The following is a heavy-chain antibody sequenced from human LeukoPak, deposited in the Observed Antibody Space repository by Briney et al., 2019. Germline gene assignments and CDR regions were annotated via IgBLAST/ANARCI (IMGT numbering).Heavy chain of an antibody. Sequence: GGSLRLSCVASGFPFSSYCMTWVRQAPGKGLEWVATITEDGSGKYHVDSVRGRFTVSRDNTNKLLFLQMNSLRAEDTAVYSSGLDYWGQGTLVSVSS. V-gene: IGHV3-7*01. CDR2: ITEDGSGK. J-gene: IGHJ4*02. CDR1: GFPFSSYC. CDR3: GLDY.